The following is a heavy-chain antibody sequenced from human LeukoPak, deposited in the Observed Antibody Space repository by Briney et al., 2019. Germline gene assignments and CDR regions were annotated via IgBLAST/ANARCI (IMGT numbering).Heavy chain of an antibody. J-gene: IGHJ6*03. Sequence: SETLSLTCTVSGGSIRSDNSYWGWIRQPPGKGLEWIGNIYYSGSTYYNPSLKSRVTISVDTSKNQFSLKLSSVPAADTAVYYCASLTAEGSGSYRRYYYYYYMDVWGKGTTVTVSS. D-gene: IGHD3-10*01. CDR1: GGSIRSDNSY. CDR2: IYYSGST. CDR3: ASLTAEGSGSYRRYYYYYYMDV. V-gene: IGHV4-39*07.